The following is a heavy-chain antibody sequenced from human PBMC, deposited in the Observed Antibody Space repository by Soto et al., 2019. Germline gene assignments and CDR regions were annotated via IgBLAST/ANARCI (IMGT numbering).Heavy chain of an antibody. Sequence: SVKVSCKASGGTFSSYAISWVRQAPGQGLEWMGGIIPIFGTANYAQKFQGRVTITADESTSTAYMELSSLRSEDTAVYYCAQKVVVSPYYYHGMDVWGHGTTVTVSS. CDR3: AQKVVVSPYYYHGMDV. D-gene: IGHD2-2*01. J-gene: IGHJ6*02. CDR2: IIPIFGTA. V-gene: IGHV1-69*13. CDR1: GGTFSSYA.